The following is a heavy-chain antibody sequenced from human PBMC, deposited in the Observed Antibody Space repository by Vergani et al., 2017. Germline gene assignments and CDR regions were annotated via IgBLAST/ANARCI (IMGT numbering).Heavy chain of an antibody. CDR2: INHSGST. Sequence: QVQLQQWGAGLLKPSETLSLTCAVYGGSFSGYYWSCIRQPPGKGLEWIGEINHSGSTNYNPSLKSRVTISVDTSMNQFSLKLSSVTAADTDVYYCARAYYYDSSGYDAFDIWGQGTMVTVSS. D-gene: IGHD3-22*01. CDR1: GGSFSGYY. CDR3: ARAYYYDSSGYDAFDI. V-gene: IGHV4-34*01. J-gene: IGHJ3*02.